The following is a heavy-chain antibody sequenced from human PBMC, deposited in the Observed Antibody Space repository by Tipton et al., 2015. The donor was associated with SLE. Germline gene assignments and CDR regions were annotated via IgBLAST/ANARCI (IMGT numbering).Heavy chain of an antibody. Sequence: SLRLSCAASGFTFSSYWMSWVRQAPGKGLEWVANIKQDGSEKYYVDSVKGRFTISRDNAKNSLYLQMNSLRAEDTAVYYCARERTYYYGSGPEDYWGQGTLVTVSS. CDR2: IKQDGSEK. D-gene: IGHD3-10*01. CDR1: GFTFSSYW. CDR3: ARERTYYYGSGPEDY. V-gene: IGHV3-7*01. J-gene: IGHJ4*02.